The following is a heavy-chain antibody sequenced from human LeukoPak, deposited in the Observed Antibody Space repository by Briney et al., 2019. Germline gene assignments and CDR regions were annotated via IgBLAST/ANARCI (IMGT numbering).Heavy chain of an antibody. CDR2: ISSDGGST. J-gene: IGHJ4*02. CDR1: GFTFSSYA. D-gene: IGHD3-10*01. Sequence: GGSLRLSCSASGFTFSSYAMHWVRQAPGKGLEYVSAISSDGGSTYYADSVKGRFTISRDNSKNTLYLQMSSLRAEDTAVYYCVKDLGGSGSYQYYFDYWGQGTLVTVSS. CDR3: VKDLGGSGSYQYYFDY. V-gene: IGHV3-64D*06.